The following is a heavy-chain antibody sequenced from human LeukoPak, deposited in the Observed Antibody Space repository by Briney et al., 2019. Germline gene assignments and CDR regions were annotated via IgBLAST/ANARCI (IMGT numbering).Heavy chain of an antibody. CDR1: GFTFSNFW. CDR3: ARGDAFSGDH. J-gene: IGHJ4*02. Sequence: PGGSLRLSCAVSGFTFSNFWMSWVRQAPGRGLEWVANIHPEGNEKYHVGSVEGRFVISRDNTKNLLFLQMSGLRVEDTALYYCARGDAFSGDHWDQGTLVTVSS. V-gene: IGHV3-7*04. CDR2: IHPEGNEK.